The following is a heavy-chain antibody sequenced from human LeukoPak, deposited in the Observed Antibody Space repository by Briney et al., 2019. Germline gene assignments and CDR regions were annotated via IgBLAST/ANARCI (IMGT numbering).Heavy chain of an antibody. D-gene: IGHD1-7*01. Sequence: PGGSLRLSCAASGFTFSSYAMSWVRQAPGKGLEWVSAISGSGGSTYYADSVKGRFTISRDNSKNTLYLQMDNLRAEDTAVYYCAKDRRGNWNYVGHFDHWGQGTLVTVSS. CDR3: AKDRRGNWNYVGHFDH. J-gene: IGHJ4*02. CDR1: GFTFSSYA. CDR2: ISGSGGST. V-gene: IGHV3-23*01.